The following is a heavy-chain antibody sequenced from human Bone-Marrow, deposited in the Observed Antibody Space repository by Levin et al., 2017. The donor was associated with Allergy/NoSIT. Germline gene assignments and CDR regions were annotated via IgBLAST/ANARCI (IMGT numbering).Heavy chain of an antibody. CDR2: IYYSGST. CDR3: ARAWSASNYYGMDV. CDR1: GGSISSYY. J-gene: IGHJ6*02. Sequence: SQTLSLTCTVSGGSISSYYWSWIRQPPGKGLEWIGYIYYSGSTNYNPSLKSRVTISVDTSKNQFSLKLSSVTAADTAVYYCARAWSASNYYGMDVWGQGTTVTVSS. V-gene: IGHV4-59*01. D-gene: IGHD6-6*01.